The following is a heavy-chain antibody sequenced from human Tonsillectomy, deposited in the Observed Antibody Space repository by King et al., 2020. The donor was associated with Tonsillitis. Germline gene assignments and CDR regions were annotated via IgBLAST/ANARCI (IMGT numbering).Heavy chain of an antibody. Sequence: LVQSGAEVKKPGSTVKVSCKASGGTFTNYAINWVRQAPGQGLEWLGRVIPLRGSSKYAQKYQGRVTITADTATTTAYMELRSLTSEDTAVYYCARDERIYGVVNYYAMDVWGQGTTVSVFS. CDR1: GGTFTNYA. CDR3: ARDERIYGVVNYYAMDV. CDR2: VIPLRGSS. J-gene: IGHJ6*02. V-gene: IGHV1-69*04. D-gene: IGHD3-3*01.